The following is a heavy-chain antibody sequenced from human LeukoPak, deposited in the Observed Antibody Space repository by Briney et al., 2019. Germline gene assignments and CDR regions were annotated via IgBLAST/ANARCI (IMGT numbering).Heavy chain of an antibody. Sequence: QAGGSLRLSCAASGFSFNEYWMSWVRQAPGKGPEWVANIKEDGSDKYYIDSVKGRFTISRGDGTNSVFLEMNSLRPEDTGLYYCARDSRPRGGSCFDNWGQGTLVTVSS. J-gene: IGHJ4*02. D-gene: IGHD2-15*01. CDR1: GFSFNEYW. V-gene: IGHV3-7*01. CDR3: ARDSRPRGGSCFDN. CDR2: IKEDGSDK.